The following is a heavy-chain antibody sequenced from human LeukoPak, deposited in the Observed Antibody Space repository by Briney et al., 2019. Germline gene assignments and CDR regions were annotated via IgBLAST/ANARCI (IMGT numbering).Heavy chain of an antibody. CDR2: MFHTGNS. J-gene: IGHJ4*02. CDR1: GYSINNGYY. Sequence: SETLSLTCTVFGYSINNGYYWGWIRQAPGKGLEWIGSMFHTGNSYYNPSLKRRVTIAIDTSKNQFSLKLSSVTAADTAVYYCARAGDYHLDYWGQGTLVTVSS. V-gene: IGHV4-38-2*02. D-gene: IGHD4/OR15-4a*01. CDR3: ARAGDYHLDY.